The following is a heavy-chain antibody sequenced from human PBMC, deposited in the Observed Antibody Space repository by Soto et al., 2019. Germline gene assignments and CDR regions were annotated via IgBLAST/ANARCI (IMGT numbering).Heavy chain of an antibody. V-gene: IGHV4-34*01. CDR1: GGSFSGYY. J-gene: IGHJ4*02. CDR2: INHSGST. D-gene: IGHD2-21*02. CDR3: AREGEGDSCDY. Sequence: QVQLQQWGAGLLKPSETLSLTCAVYGGSFSGYYWSWIRQPPGKGLEWIGEINHSGSTNYNPSLKSRFTISVDTSKNQFSLKLSSVTAADTAVYYCAREGEGDSCDYWGQGTLVTVSS.